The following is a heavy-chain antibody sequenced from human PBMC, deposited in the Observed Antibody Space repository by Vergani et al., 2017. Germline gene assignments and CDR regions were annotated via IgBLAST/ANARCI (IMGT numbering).Heavy chain of an antibody. Sequence: VQLVESGGGLVKPGGSLRLSCAASGFTFSDFSMSWVRQAPGKGLEGVAFFGSSGPYINYADSVKGRFIISRDNTNNSLFLQWRSLSAEDAAVYYCARDCTSGGCPDNYGRDVWGQGATVTVSS. CDR2: FGSSGPYI. J-gene: IGHJ6*02. D-gene: IGHD2-8*01. V-gene: IGHV3-21*06. CDR1: GFTFSDFS. CDR3: ARDCTSGGCPDNYGRDV.